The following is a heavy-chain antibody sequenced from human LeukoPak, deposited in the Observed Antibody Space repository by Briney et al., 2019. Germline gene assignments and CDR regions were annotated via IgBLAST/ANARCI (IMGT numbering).Heavy chain of an antibody. CDR1: GGSISSGDYY. V-gene: IGHV4-30-4*08. CDR2: IYYSGST. Sequence: SETLSLTCTVSGGSISSGDYYWSWIRQPPGKGLEWIGYIYYSGSTYYNPSLKSRVTISVDTSKNQFSLKLSSVTAADTAVYYCASHVNDFWSGYYDYWGQGTLVTVSS. D-gene: IGHD3-3*01. J-gene: IGHJ4*02. CDR3: ASHVNDFWSGYYDY.